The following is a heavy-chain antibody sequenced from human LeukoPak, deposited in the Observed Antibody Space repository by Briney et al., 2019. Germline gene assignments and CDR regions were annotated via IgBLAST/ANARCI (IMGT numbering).Heavy chain of an antibody. Sequence: PSETLSLTCTVSGDSINTYYWSWIRQPPGKGLEWIGYIYYRVTSDYNPSLKSRVTMSVDMSTSQISLKLSSVTAADTAVYYCARDRVMGVLDIWGQGTMVTVSS. V-gene: IGHV4-59*01. J-gene: IGHJ3*02. D-gene: IGHD1-26*01. CDR3: ARDRVMGVLDI. CDR2: IYYRVTS. CDR1: GDSINTYY.